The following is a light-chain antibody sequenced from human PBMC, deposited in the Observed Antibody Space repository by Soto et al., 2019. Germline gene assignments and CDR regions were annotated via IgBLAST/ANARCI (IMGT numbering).Light chain of an antibody. Sequence: QSALTQPASVSGSPEQSITISCTGTSSDVGGYKYVSWYQQLPGRAPKLIISEVSNRPSGVSDRFSGSKSGNTASLTISDLQAEDEALYYCSSYKFSTTLRVFGGGTKLTVL. CDR2: EVS. CDR3: SSYKFSTTLRV. J-gene: IGLJ3*02. V-gene: IGLV2-14*01. CDR1: SSDVGGYKY.